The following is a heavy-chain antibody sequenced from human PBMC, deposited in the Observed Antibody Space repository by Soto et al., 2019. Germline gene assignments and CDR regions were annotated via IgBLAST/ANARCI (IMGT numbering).Heavy chain of an antibody. CDR3: ARGRSSWYVWHYGMDV. J-gene: IGHJ6*02. CDR2: IGTAGDP. V-gene: IGHV3-13*05. Sequence: EVQLVESGGGLVQPGGSLRLSCAASGFTFSSYAMHWVRQATGKGLEWVSAIGTAGDPYYPGSVKGRFTISRENAKNSLYLQMNSLRAGDTAVYYCARGRSSWYVWHYGMDVWGQGTTVTVSS. CDR1: GFTFSSYA. D-gene: IGHD6-13*01.